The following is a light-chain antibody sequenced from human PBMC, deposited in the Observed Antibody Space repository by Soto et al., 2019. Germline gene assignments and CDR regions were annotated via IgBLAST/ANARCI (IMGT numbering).Light chain of an antibody. V-gene: IGKV1-39*01. Sequence: DIQMTQSPSSLSASVGDRVTITCRASQSISSYLNWYQEKPGKAPKLLIYAAYSLQTGVPSRFSGSGSGTDFTLTISSLQPEDFATYYRQQSYSTLWTFGQGTKVEIK. CDR3: QQSYSTLWT. CDR1: QSISSY. CDR2: AAY. J-gene: IGKJ1*01.